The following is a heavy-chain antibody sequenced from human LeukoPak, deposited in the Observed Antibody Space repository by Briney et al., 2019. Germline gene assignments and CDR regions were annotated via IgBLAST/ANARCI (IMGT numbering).Heavy chain of an antibody. D-gene: IGHD3-3*01. Sequence: ASVKVSCRVSGYSLSDLNIQWVRQAPGKGLECMGGFDPEQATTIYAQKFQGRLTMTEEASTDTAYMELSSLNSEDTAVYYCATRSGDFWSGYENWGQGTLVTVSS. V-gene: IGHV1-24*01. CDR1: GYSLSDLN. CDR3: ATRSGDFWSGYEN. CDR2: FDPEQATT. J-gene: IGHJ4*02.